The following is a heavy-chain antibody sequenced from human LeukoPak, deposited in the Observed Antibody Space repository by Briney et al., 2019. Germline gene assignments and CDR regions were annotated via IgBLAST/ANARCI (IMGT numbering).Heavy chain of an antibody. Sequence: PETLSLTCTVSGGSISSYYWNWIRQPPGKGLEWIGYIYYSGSTNYNPSLKGRVTISVDTSKNQFSLKLSSVTAADTAVYYCARGGWYPESFQHWGQGALVTVSS. D-gene: IGHD6-19*01. CDR3: ARGGWYPESFQH. J-gene: IGHJ1*01. CDR2: IYYSGST. CDR1: GGSISSYY. V-gene: IGHV4-59*01.